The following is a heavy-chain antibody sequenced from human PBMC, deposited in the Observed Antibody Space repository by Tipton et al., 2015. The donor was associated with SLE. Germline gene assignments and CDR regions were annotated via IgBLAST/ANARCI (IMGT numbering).Heavy chain of an antibody. J-gene: IGHJ5*02. CDR3: ARDIDGYNWFDP. CDR1: GGSISSSSYY. V-gene: IGHV4-39*07. D-gene: IGHD2-15*01. CDR2: IYYSGST. Sequence: TLSLTCTVSGGSISSSSYYWGWIRQPPGKGLEWIGSIYYSGSTYYNPSLKSRVTISVDTSKNQFSLKLSSVTAADTAVYYCARDIDGYNWFDPWGQGTLVTVSS.